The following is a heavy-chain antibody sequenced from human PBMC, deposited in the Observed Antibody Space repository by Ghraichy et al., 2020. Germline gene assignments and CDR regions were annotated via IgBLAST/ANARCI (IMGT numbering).Heavy chain of an antibody. CDR2: IRGSGGTT. CDR3: VKGSSDSYYYMHV. J-gene: IGHJ6*03. CDR1: GFTFSSCA. V-gene: IGHV3-23*01. Sequence: SCAASGFTFSSCAMSWVRQAPGQGLEWVSAIRGSGGTTYYADSVRGRFTISRDNSENMLYVQMNSLRAEDTAVYYCVKGSSDSYYYMHVWGKGTTVTVSS.